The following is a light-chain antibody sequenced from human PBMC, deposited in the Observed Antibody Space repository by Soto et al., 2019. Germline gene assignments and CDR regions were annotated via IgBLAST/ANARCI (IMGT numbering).Light chain of an antibody. CDR3: QHYDNSPWA. CDR2: GAS. J-gene: IGKJ1*01. CDR1: QSVDYNH. V-gene: IGKV3-20*01. Sequence: EIVLTQSPGTLSLSPGERATLSCRASQSVDYNHLAWYQQKPGQAPRLLIYGASFRATGVPDRFSASGSGTDFTLTISRLEPEDFSVFYCQHYDNSPWASGRGTK.